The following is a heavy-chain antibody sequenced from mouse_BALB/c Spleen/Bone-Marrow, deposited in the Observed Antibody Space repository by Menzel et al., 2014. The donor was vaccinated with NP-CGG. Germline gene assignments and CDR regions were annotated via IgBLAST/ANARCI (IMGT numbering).Heavy chain of an antibody. J-gene: IGHJ4*01. CDR1: GFAFSSYN. V-gene: IGHV5-9*02. D-gene: IGHD2-10*01. CDR3: ARHRAAYYGNLYAMDY. Sequence: SGGGLVKPGGSLKLSCAASGFAFSSYNMSWVRQTPEKRLEWVATISSGGSYTYYPDSVKGRFTISRDNARNTLYLQMSSLRSEDTALYYCARHRAAYYGNLYAMDYWGQGTSVTVSS. CDR2: ISSGGSYT.